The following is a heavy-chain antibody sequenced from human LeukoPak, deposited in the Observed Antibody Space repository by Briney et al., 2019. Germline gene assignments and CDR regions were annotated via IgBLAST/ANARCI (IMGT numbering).Heavy chain of an antibody. J-gene: IGHJ4*02. CDR3: VKVGLVAARPNNFDC. CDR2: IRYDGSNK. D-gene: IGHD6-6*01. V-gene: IGHV3-30*02. Sequence: GGSLRLFCAASGFTFSSSGMHWVRQAPGKGPEWVAFIRYDGSNKDYADSVKGRFTISRENSKNTLYLQMNSLRAEDTALYYCVKVGLVAARPNNFDCWGQGTLVTVSS. CDR1: GFTFSSSG.